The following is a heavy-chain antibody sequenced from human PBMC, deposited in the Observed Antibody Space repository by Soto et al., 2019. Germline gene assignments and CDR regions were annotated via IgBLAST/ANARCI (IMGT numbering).Heavy chain of an antibody. Sequence: ASVKVSCKASGYTFTDYYIHWVRQAPGQGLEWMGWISPESGGTDSAQKFQGRVTMSRDTSISTAYMELSSLRSDDTAVYYCARSATIFAVGGYWGQGTLVTVSS. V-gene: IGHV1-2*02. CDR3: ARSATIFAVGGY. CDR2: ISPESGGT. J-gene: IGHJ4*02. CDR1: GYTFTDYY. D-gene: IGHD3-3*01.